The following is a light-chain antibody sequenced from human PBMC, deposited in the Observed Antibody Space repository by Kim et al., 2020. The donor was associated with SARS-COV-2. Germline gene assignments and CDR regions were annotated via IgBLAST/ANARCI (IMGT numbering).Light chain of an antibody. J-gene: IGKJ2*01. CDR2: LAS. V-gene: IGKV1-5*03. CDR1: QTISTW. Sequence: SASVEDRVTLTCRASQTISTWLAWYQQKPEKAPKLLLYLASTLESGVPSRFSGSGSGTEFTLTIDSLQPDDFATYYCQHYIRFPYTFGQGTKLEI. CDR3: QHYIRFPYT.